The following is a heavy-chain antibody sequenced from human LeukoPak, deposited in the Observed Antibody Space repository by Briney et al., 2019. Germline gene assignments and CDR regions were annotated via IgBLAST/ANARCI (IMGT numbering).Heavy chain of an antibody. Sequence: PGGSLRLSCAASGFTFSSYAMSWVRQAPGKGLEWVSSISNSGGRTFHTDSVKGRFTISRDNSKITLYLRMNSLRAEDTAVYYCAKSYNGYESKPDYWGQGTLVTVSS. D-gene: IGHD5-12*01. J-gene: IGHJ4*02. V-gene: IGHV3-23*01. CDR1: GFTFSSYA. CDR3: AKSYNGYESKPDY. CDR2: ISNSGGRT.